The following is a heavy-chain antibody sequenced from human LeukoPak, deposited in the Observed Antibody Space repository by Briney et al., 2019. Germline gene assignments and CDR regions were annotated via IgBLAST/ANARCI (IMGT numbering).Heavy chain of an antibody. CDR3: ARDARYYYDSSGPYFDY. V-gene: IGHV3-21*01. J-gene: IGHJ4*02. CDR1: GFTFSSYS. D-gene: IGHD3-22*01. CDR2: ISSSSSYI. Sequence: PGGSLRLSCAASGFTFSSYSMNWVRQAPGKGLEWVSSISSSSSYIYYADSVKGRFTISRDNSKNTLYLQMNSLRAEDTAVYYCARDARYYYDSSGPYFDYWGQGTLVTVSS.